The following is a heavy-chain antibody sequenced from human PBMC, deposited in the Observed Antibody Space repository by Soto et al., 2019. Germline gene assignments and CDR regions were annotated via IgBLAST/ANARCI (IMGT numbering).Heavy chain of an antibody. V-gene: IGHV5-51*01. CDR2: IYPADSDT. Sequence: GESLKISCKGSGYSFPSQWIGWVRQMPGKGLEWMGNIYPADSDTRYSPSFQGQVTISADKSISTAYLQWSSLKASDTAMYYCARHGDFWSADYYGMDVWGQGTTVTVSS. J-gene: IGHJ6*02. D-gene: IGHD3-3*01. CDR1: GYSFPSQW. CDR3: ARHGDFWSADYYGMDV.